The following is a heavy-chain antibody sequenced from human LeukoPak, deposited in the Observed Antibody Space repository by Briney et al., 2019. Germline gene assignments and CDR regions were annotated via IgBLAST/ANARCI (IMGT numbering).Heavy chain of an antibody. CDR1: GGSVSSSTYY. V-gene: IGHV4-61*01. J-gene: IGHJ4*02. CDR3: ARGQVGATQLFDY. CDR2: IYNSGST. Sequence: SETLSLTCTVSGGSVSSSTYYWNWIRQPPGKGLEWIGYIYNSGSTNYNPSFKSRLTISVDTSRNQFSLKVNSVTAADTAVYYCARGQVGATQLFDYWGQGTRVAVSS. D-gene: IGHD1-26*01.